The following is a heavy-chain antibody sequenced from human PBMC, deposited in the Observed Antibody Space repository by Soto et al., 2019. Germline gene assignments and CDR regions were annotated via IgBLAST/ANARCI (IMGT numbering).Heavy chain of an antibody. CDR1: GFTFSGFD. Sequence: QPVGSLRLSCAASGFTFSGFDMHWVRQPTGKGLEWVSSIGTAGDTYYAVSVKGRVTISRDNAKNSLSLQMNSLRAGHMAVYFCVKRQEIGTHFFDSWGQGTQVTVSS. V-gene: IGHV3-13*01. J-gene: IGHJ4*02. D-gene: IGHD6-13*01. CDR3: VKRQEIGTHFFDS. CDR2: IGTAGDT.